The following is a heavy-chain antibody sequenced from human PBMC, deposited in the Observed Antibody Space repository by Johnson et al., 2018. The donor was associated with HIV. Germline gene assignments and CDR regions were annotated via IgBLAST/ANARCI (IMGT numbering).Heavy chain of an antibody. CDR1: GFTFSSYW. CDR3: ARLYCSSTSCYEGGGDAFDI. D-gene: IGHD2-2*01. V-gene: IGHV3-30-3*01. J-gene: IGHJ3*02. CDR2: ISYDGSNK. Sequence: SLRLSCAASGFTFSSYWMSWVRQAPGKGLEWVAVISYDGSNKYYADSVKGRFTISRDNSKNTLYLQMNSLRAEDTAVYYCARLYCSSTSCYEGGGDAFDIWGQGTMVTVSS.